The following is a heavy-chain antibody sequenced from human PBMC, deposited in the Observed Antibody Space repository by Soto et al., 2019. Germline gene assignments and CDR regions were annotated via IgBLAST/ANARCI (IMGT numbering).Heavy chain of an antibody. CDR2: IYYSGST. D-gene: IGHD4-17*01. Sequence: SETLSLTCTVSGGSISSYYWSWIRQPPGKGLEWIGYIYYSGSTNYNPSLKSRVTISVDTSKNQFSLKLSSVTAADTAVYYCAIQIYRYGDYSYNYWGKGTLVTVSS. J-gene: IGHJ4*02. CDR3: AIQIYRYGDYSYNY. V-gene: IGHV4-59*01. CDR1: GGSISSYY.